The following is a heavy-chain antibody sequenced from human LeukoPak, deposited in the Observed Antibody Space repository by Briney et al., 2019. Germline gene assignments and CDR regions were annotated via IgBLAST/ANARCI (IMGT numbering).Heavy chain of an antibody. CDR3: ARGPSGWCYFGY. CDR1: GFTFSNYA. D-gene: IGHD6-19*01. V-gene: IGHV3-33*08. Sequence: GGSLRLSCAASGFTFSNYAMSWVRQAPGKGLEWLAIIWHDGSNKYYGDSVKGRFTISRDNSKNTLYLEMNSLRAEDTAVYFCARGPSGWCYFGYWGQGTLVTVSS. CDR2: IWHDGSNK. J-gene: IGHJ4*02.